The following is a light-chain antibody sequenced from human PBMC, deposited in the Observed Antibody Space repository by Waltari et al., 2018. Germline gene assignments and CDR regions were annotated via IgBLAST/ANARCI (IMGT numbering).Light chain of an antibody. CDR3: QQANSFPLT. J-gene: IGKJ3*01. CDR2: GAS. V-gene: IGKV3-15*01. CDR1: QSVGSK. Sequence: EIVMTQSPATLSVSPGERATLSCRASQSVGSKLAWYQQKPGQAPRLLIYGASTRATGIPARFSGSGSGTEFTLTISSLQPEDFATYYCQQANSFPLTFGPGTKVDIK.